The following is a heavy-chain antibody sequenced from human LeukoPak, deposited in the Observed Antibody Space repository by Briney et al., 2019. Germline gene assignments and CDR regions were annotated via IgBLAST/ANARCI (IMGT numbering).Heavy chain of an antibody. Sequence: GGSLRLSCAASGVTLCSYAMSWGRPAPGKGLEWGSAISVSGNTYHADSVKGRFAISRDSSKNTRYLQMNRLRAEDAAVYYCANAPVTTCSGAYCYPFDYWGQGTLVTVSS. CDR3: ANAPVTTCSGAYCYPFDY. V-gene: IGHV3-23*01. J-gene: IGHJ4*02. CDR1: GVTLCSYA. D-gene: IGHD2-21*01. CDR2: ISVSGNT.